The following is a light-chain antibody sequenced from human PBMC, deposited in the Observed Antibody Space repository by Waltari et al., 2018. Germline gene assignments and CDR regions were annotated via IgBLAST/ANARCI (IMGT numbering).Light chain of an antibody. V-gene: IGKV1-39*01. Sequence: DIQMTQSPSSLSASVGDRVTITCRASQSISSYLNWYQQKPGKAPKLLIYAASSLQSGVPSRFSGSGSGTDFTLPISSLQPEDFATYYCQQSYSTRLTFGGGTKVEIK. CDR2: AAS. J-gene: IGKJ4*01. CDR3: QQSYSTRLT. CDR1: QSISSY.